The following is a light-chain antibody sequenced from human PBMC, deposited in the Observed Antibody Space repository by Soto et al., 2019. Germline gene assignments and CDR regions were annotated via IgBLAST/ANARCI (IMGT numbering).Light chain of an antibody. J-gene: IGLJ2*01. CDR1: SSDIGGYNF. V-gene: IGLV2-8*01. Sequence: QSVLTQPPSASGSPGQSVTISCTGTSSDIGGYNFVSWYQQHPGKAPKLMIDEVNKRPSGVPDRFSGFKSANTAYLTISGVQPEDEADYHCSSYTTIKTVVFGGGTKVTVL. CDR2: EVN. CDR3: SSYTTIKTVV.